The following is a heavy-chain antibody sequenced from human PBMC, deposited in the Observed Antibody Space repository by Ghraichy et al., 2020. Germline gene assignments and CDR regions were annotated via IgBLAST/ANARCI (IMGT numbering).Heavy chain of an antibody. Sequence: LSLTCAASGFTFSTYWMNWVRQAPGEGLEWVANIKQDGSERNYVDSVKGRFTISRDNAKNSLFLQISSLRDEDTGVYYCAGGRGYIIDYWGQGTLVTVSS. CDR1: GFTFSTYW. V-gene: IGHV3-7*04. J-gene: IGHJ4*02. D-gene: IGHD2-2*02. CDR2: IKQDGSER. CDR3: AGGRGYIIDY.